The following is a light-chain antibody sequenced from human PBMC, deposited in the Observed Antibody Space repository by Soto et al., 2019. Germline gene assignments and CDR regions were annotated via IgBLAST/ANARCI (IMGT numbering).Light chain of an antibody. CDR3: SSYTSGSTPLV. J-gene: IGLJ1*01. CDR1: SSDVGGYIY. CDR2: EVS. Sequence: QSVLTQPASVSGSPGQSITISCTGTSSDVGGYIYVSWYQQHPGKAPKLLIYEVSNRPSGVSTRFSGSKSGDTASLNISGLQAEDEADYYCSSYTSGSTPLVFGTGTNVTVL. V-gene: IGLV2-14*01.